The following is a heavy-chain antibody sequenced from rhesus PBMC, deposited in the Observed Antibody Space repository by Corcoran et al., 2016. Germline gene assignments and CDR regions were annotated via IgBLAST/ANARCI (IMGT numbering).Heavy chain of an antibody. CDR3: ASLSYFEF. Sequence: QVQLQESGPGLVKPSETLSLPCAVSGGSISSGYYFWSWIRQPPGKGLEWIGYITYSGSTSYNPSLKSRVTSSRDTSKNQFSLKLSSVTAADTAVYYCASLSYFEFWGQGALVTVSS. V-gene: IGHV4-122*02. J-gene: IGHJ1*01. CDR2: ITYSGST. CDR1: GGSISSGYYF.